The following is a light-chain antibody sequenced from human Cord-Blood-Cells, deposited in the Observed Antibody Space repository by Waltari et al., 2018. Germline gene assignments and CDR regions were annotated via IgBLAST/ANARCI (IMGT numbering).Light chain of an antibody. V-gene: IGLV2-14*01. CDR1: SSDVGGYNY. J-gene: IGLJ2*01. Sequence: QSALTQPASVSGSPGQSITTSCTGTSSDVGGYNYVPWYQQHPGKAPKLMIYDVSKRPSGVSNRFSGSKSGNTASLTISGLQAEDEAEYYCSSYTSSSTLVFGGGTKLTVL. CDR3: SSYTSSSTLV. CDR2: DVS.